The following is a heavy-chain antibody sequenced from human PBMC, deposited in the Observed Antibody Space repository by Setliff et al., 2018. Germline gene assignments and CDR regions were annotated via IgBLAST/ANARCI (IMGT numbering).Heavy chain of an antibody. V-gene: IGHV4-39*02. D-gene: IGHD6-13*01. CDR1: GASFNTYY. Sequence: SETLSLTCSVYGASFNTYYWSWIRQPPGKGLEWIGSTYYNGTAYYNPSLQSRVAISVDTSKNYFSLDVSSVTAADTAVYYCVRESRSTWYRRDFWGQGTLVTVSS. CDR3: VRESRSTWYRRDF. J-gene: IGHJ4*02. CDR2: TYYNGTA.